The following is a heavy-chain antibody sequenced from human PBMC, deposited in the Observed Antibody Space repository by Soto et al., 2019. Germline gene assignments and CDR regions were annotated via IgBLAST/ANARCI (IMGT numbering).Heavy chain of an antibody. CDR2: IYHSGSN. Sequence: SETLSLTCAVSGGSISSSNWWSWVRQPPGKGREWIGEIYHSGSNNYNPSLKSRVTISVDKSKNQFSLKLSSVTAADTAVYYCAGASGTSHYYYYGIDVWGQVTTVPVSS. CDR3: AGASGTSHYYYYGIDV. V-gene: IGHV4-4*02. CDR1: GGSISSSNW. D-gene: IGHD2-2*01. J-gene: IGHJ6*02.